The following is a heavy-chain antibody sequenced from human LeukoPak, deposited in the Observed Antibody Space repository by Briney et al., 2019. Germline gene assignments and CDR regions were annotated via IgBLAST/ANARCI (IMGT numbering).Heavy chain of an antibody. CDR1: GFTFSSYS. CDR2: ISSSSSYI. D-gene: IGHD6-6*01. J-gene: IGHJ4*02. CDR3: ARGLVQDVGLDY. Sequence: GGFLRLSCAASGFTFSSYSMNWVRQAPGKGLEWVSSISSSSSYIYYADSVKGRFTISRDNAKNSLYLQMNSLRAEDTAVYYCARGLVQDVGLDYWGQGTLVTVSS. V-gene: IGHV3-21*01.